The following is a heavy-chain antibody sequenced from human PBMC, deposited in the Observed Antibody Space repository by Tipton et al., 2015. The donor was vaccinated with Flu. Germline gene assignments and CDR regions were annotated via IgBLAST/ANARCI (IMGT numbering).Heavy chain of an antibody. J-gene: IGHJ6*03. D-gene: IGHD4-11*01. V-gene: IGHV4-59*01. Sequence: TLSLTCTVSGGSISSYYWSWIRQPPGKGLEWIGYIYYSGSTNYNPSLKSRVTISVDTSKNQFSLKLSSVTAADTAVYYCARDVTTPGAYYYYMDVWGKGTTVTVSS. CDR2: IYYSGST. CDR3: ARDVTTPGAYYYYMDV. CDR1: GGSISSYY.